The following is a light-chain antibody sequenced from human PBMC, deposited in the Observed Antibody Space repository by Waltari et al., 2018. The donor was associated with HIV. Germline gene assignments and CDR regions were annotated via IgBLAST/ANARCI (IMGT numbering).Light chain of an antibody. CDR3: QQSFDKPPT. CDR1: QNIQRQ. J-gene: IGKJ2*01. V-gene: IGKV1-39*01. CDR2: DAS. Sequence: DITMTQSPSSLTASVSDSVTITCRASQNIQRQLNWFRQRPGTAPKLLIRDASRLEAGVPSRFRGGGSGTVFTLTINGLQPEDFATYFCQQSFDKPPTFGQGTRLDI.